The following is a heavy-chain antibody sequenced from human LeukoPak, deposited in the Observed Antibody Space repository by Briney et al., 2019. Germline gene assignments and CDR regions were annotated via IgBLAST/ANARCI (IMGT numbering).Heavy chain of an antibody. J-gene: IGHJ5*02. Sequence: SETLSLTCTVSGGSISSYYWSWIRQPPGKGLEWIGYIYYSGSTNYNSSLKSRVTISVDTSKNQFSLKLSSVTAADTAVYYCARQRGSGSYNWFDPWGQGTLVTVSS. D-gene: IGHD1-26*01. CDR3: ARQRGSGSYNWFDP. CDR2: IYYSGST. CDR1: GGSISSYY. V-gene: IGHV4-59*01.